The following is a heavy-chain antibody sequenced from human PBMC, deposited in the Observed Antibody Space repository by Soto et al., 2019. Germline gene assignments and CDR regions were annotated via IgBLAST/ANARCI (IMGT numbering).Heavy chain of an antibody. J-gene: IGHJ6*02. CDR2: ISGSGGST. CDR1: GFTFSSYA. D-gene: IGHD1-26*01. CDR3: AKTRSPTVSGYYYGMDV. V-gene: IGHV3-23*01. Sequence: EVQLLESGGGLVQPGGSLRLSCAASGFTFSSYAMSWVRQAPGKGLEWVSAISGSGGSTYYADSVKGRFTISRDNSKNTLYLQMNSLRAEDTAVYYCAKTRSPTVSGYYYGMDVWGQGTTVTVSS.